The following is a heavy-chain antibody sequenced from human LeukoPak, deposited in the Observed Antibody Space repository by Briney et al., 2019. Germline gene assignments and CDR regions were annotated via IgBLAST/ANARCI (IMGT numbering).Heavy chain of an antibody. V-gene: IGHV3-9*01. Sequence: PGGSLRLSCAASGFTFDDYAMHWVRQAPGKGLEWVSGISWNSGSIGYADSVKGRFTISRDNAKNSLYLQVNSLRAEDTALYYCAKGLVIRYYYYGMDVWGQGTTVTVSS. D-gene: IGHD3-9*01. CDR2: ISWNSGSI. CDR3: AKGLVIRYYYYGMDV. J-gene: IGHJ6*02. CDR1: GFTFDDYA.